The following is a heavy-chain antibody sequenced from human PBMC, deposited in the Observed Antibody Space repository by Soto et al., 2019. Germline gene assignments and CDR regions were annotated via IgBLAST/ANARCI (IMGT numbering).Heavy chain of an antibody. CDR3: TRENIENSDGHYYAFDI. D-gene: IGHD5-18*01. V-gene: IGHV1-2*02. Sequence: ASVKVSCKTSGYTFTDYYTHWVRQAPGQGLEWTGWMNPKSGGAYFAQKFQGRVTLTRDTSIGTAYIEVNSLTSDDTAVYFCTRENIENSDGHYYAFDIWSQGTRFT. CDR1: GYTFTDYY. J-gene: IGHJ3*02. CDR2: MNPKSGGA.